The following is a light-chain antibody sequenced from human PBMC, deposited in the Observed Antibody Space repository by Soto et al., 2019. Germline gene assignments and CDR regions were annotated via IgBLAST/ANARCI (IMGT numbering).Light chain of an antibody. Sequence: IGRTQYPDTLYVSPGDSATLPYRARQSVRSGLVWYQQKPGQAPRLLIYAASTLDSGIPARFSGSGSGTEFTLTISSLQSEDFAVYYCQQYNSWPRTFGQGTKVDIK. J-gene: IGKJ1*01. CDR1: QSVRSG. V-gene: IGKV3-15*01. CDR3: QQYNSWPRT. CDR2: AAS.